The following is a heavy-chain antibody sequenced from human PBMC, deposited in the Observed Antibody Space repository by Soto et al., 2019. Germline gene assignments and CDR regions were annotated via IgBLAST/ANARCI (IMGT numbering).Heavy chain of an antibody. CDR2: INPSGGST. D-gene: IGHD2-15*01. Sequence: QVQLVQSEAEVKKPGASVKVSCKASGYTFTSYYMHWVRQAPGQGLEWMGIINPSGGSTSYAQKFKGRVTMTRDTSTSTVYMELSSLRSEDTAVYYCARQYCSGGSCYTLDYWGQGTLVTVSS. J-gene: IGHJ4*02. CDR1: GYTFTSYY. CDR3: ARQYCSGGSCYTLDY. V-gene: IGHV1-46*01.